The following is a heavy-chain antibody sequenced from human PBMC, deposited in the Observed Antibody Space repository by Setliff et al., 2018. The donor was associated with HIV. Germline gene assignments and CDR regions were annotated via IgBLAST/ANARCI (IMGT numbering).Heavy chain of an antibody. V-gene: IGHV1-69*13. D-gene: IGHD3-3*01. J-gene: IGHJ4*02. CDR3: ATSTSRFFWNGFYQGGFGSRNSHSFEN. Sequence: SVKVSCKASGGTFSRYAISWVRQAPGQGLEWMGGISPISDTANDAQKFQGRVTVTADESTSTASMELSSLRSEDTAVYYCATSTSRFFWNGFYQGGFGSRNSHSFENWGQGTLVTVSS. CDR2: ISPISDTA. CDR1: GGTFSRYA.